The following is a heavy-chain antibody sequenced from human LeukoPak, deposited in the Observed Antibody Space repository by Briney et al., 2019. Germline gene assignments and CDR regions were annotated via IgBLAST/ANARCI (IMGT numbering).Heavy chain of an antibody. J-gene: IGHJ6*02. CDR1: GGTFSSYA. D-gene: IGHD4/OR15-4a*01. CDR2: IIPIFGTA. CDR3: ARCWLSYGAQTYYYYGMDV. V-gene: IGHV1-69*13. Sequence: SVKVSCKASGGTFSSYAISWVLQAPGQGLEWMGGIIPIFGTANYAQKFQGRVTITADESTSTAYMELSSLRSEDTAVYYCARCWLSYGAQTYYYYGMDVWGQGTTVTVSS.